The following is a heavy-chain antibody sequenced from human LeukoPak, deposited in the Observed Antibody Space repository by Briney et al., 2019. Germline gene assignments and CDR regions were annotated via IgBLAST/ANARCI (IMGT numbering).Heavy chain of an antibody. CDR1: GLTFSIYG. CDR3: AKVTAKNMVRGVGGFDY. V-gene: IGHV3-23*01. J-gene: IGHJ4*02. Sequence: PGGSLRLSCAASGLTFSIYGMTSVRQAPGKGLGWVSSISGSGGSTYYADSVKGRFTISRDNSKNTVYLQMNSLRAEDTAVYYCAKVTAKNMVRGVGGFDYWGQGTLVSVSS. D-gene: IGHD3-10*01. CDR2: ISGSGGST.